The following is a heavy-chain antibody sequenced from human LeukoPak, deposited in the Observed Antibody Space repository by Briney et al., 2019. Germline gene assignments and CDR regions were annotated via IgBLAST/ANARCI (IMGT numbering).Heavy chain of an antibody. J-gene: IGHJ4*02. D-gene: IGHD5-18*01. CDR1: GYTFTGYY. CDR2: INPNSGGT. CDR3: ARGGYGPTYFDY. Sequence: ASVKVSCKASGYTFTGYYMHWVRQAPGQGLEWMGWINPNSGGTNYAQKFRGRVTMTRDTSISTAYMELRSLRSDDTAVYYCARGGYGPTYFDYWGQGTLVTVSS. V-gene: IGHV1-2*02.